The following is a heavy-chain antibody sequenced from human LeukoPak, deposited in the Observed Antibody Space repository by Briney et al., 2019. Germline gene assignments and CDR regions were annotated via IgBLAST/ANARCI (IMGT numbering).Heavy chain of an antibody. CDR3: AEDHYSSGSRSRFDY. V-gene: IGHV3-21*01. J-gene: IGHJ4*02. CDR2: ISSSSSYI. Sequence: GGSLRLSCAASEFIFSSYTMNWVRQAPGKGLEWVSSISSSSSYIFYADSVKGRFTISRDNAKNSLYLQMNSLRAEDTAMYYCAEDHYSSGSRSRFDYWGQGTLVTVSS. D-gene: IGHD3-10*01. CDR1: EFIFSSYT.